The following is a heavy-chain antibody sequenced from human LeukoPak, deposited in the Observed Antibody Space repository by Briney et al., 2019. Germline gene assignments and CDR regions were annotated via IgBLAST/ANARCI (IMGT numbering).Heavy chain of an antibody. CDR1: GFTFSSYS. CDR3: ARDADSSSWSMYYYYGMDV. J-gene: IGHJ6*02. V-gene: IGHV3-21*01. Sequence: PGGSLRLSCAASGFTFSSYSMNSVRQAPGKGLEWVSSISSSSSYIYYADSVKGRFTISRDNAKNSLYLQMNSLRAEDTAVYHCARDADSSSWSMYYYYGMDVWGQGTTVTVSS. CDR2: ISSSSSYI. D-gene: IGHD6-13*01.